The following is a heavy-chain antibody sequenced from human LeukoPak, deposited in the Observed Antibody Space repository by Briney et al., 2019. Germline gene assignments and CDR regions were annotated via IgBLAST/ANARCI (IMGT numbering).Heavy chain of an antibody. D-gene: IGHD4-11*01. CDR3: AKNRGNYYYFDY. J-gene: IGHJ4*02. V-gene: IGHV3-23*01. CDR2: ISGSGDNT. Sequence: GGSLRLSCAASGFTFSSYAMSWVRQAPGKGLEWVSAISGSGDNTYYADSVKDRFTVSRDKSKNTLYLQMNSLGAEDTAVYYCAKNRGNYYYFDYWGQGTLVTVSS. CDR1: GFTFSSYA.